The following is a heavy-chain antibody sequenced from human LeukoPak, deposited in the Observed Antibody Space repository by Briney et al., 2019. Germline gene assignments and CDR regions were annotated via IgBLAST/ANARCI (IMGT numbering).Heavy chain of an antibody. CDR2: IIPIFDTA. CDR3: AREAGVQHIVVVPAAIPWFDP. D-gene: IGHD2-2*01. V-gene: IGHV1-69*13. J-gene: IGHJ5*02. Sequence: GASVKVSCKASGGTFSSYAISWVRQAPGQGLEWMGGIIPIFDTANYAQKFQGRVTITADESTSTAYMELSSLRSEDTAVYYCAREAGVQHIVVVPAAIPWFDPWGQGTLVTVSS. CDR1: GGTFSSYA.